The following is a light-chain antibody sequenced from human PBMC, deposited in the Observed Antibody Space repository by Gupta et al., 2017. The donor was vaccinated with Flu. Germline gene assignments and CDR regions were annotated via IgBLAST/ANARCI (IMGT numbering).Light chain of an antibody. CDR2: GNN. J-gene: IGLJ3*02. CDR3: QSYDSNLSGWV. CDR1: YSNFGAGSD. V-gene: IGLV1-40*01. Sequence: QSLLPQPPPVSGTPGHAVTIHSTGLYSNFGAGSDVHWYRQVPGTAPRLLIYGNNNRPSGVPDRFSGSKSDTSASLAITGLQAEDEADYYCQSYDSNLSGWVFGGGTKVTVL.